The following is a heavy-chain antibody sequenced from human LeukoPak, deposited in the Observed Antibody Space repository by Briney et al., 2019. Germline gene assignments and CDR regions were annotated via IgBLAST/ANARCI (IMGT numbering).Heavy chain of an antibody. D-gene: IGHD1-14*01. CDR3: AREPVVDAFDI. CDR2: IKQDGSEK. CDR1: GFTFSSYW. Sequence: GGSLRLSCAASGFTFSSYWMSWVRQAPGKGLEWVANIKQDGSEKYYVDSVKGRFTISRDNAKNSLCLQMNSLRAEDTAVYYCAREPVVDAFDIWGQGTMVTVSS. V-gene: IGHV3-7*01. J-gene: IGHJ3*02.